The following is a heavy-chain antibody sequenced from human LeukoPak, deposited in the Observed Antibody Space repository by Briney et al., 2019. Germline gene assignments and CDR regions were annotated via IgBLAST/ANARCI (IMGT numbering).Heavy chain of an antibody. J-gene: IGHJ3*02. D-gene: IGHD6-19*01. CDR2: INWNSGSI. Sequence: GGSLRLSCAASGFTFSSYEMNWVRQAPGKGLEWVSGINWNSGSIGYADSVKGRFTISRDNAKNSLYLQMNSLRAEDTALYYCAKDYIAVAGGAFDIWGQGTMVTVSS. CDR1: GFTFSSYE. V-gene: IGHV3-9*01. CDR3: AKDYIAVAGGAFDI.